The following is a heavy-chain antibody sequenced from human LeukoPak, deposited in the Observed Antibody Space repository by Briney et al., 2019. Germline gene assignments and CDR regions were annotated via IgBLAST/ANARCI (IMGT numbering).Heavy chain of an antibody. D-gene: IGHD3-22*01. CDR3: ARDRVRPYYYDSSAELGDY. V-gene: IGHV3-30-3*01. CDR1: GYTFTGYY. CDR2: ISYDGSNK. Sequence: SCKASGYTFTGYYMHWVRQAPGKGLEWVAVISYDGSNKYYADSVKGRFTISRDNSKNTLYLQMNSLRAEDTAVYYCARDRVRPYYYDSSAELGDYWGQGTLVTVSS. J-gene: IGHJ4*02.